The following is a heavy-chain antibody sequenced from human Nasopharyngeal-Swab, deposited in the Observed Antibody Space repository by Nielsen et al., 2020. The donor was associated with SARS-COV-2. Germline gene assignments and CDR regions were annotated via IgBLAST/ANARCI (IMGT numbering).Heavy chain of an antibody. Sequence: WIRQPPGKGLEWVALIYGGGFVTHYVDSVKGRFTVSGDDSRGTLSLQMNSLRVDDTAVYYCASARGSFDYWGQGAVVTVSS. CDR2: IYGGGFVT. CDR3: ASARGSFDY. J-gene: IGHJ4*02. V-gene: IGHV3-23*03.